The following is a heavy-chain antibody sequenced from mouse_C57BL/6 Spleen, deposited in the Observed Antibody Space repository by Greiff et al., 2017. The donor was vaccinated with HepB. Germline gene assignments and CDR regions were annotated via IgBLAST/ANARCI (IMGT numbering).Heavy chain of an antibody. D-gene: IGHD2-3*01. CDR3: ALRGGYDGYCVFAY. Sequence: VQLQQPGAELVMPGASVKLSCKASGYTFTSYWMHWVKQRPGQGLEWIGEIDPSDSYTNYNQKFKGKSTLTVDKSSSTAYMQLSSLTSEDSAVYYCALRGGYDGYCVFAYWGQGTLVTVSA. V-gene: IGHV1-69*01. CDR2: IDPSDSYT. J-gene: IGHJ3*01. CDR1: GYTFTSYW.